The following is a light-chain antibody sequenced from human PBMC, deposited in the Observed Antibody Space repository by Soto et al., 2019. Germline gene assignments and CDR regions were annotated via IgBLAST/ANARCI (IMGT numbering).Light chain of an antibody. CDR2: AAS. CDR1: QSITTY. CDR3: QQTYSSPQT. Sequence: DIQMTQSPSSLSASVGDRVTITCRASQSITTYLNWYRQKPGKAPKLLIYAASSLQSGVPSRFSGSGSETEFTLSISSLQPEDFATYYCQQTYSSPQTFSQGTKLEIK. V-gene: IGKV1-39*01. J-gene: IGKJ2*01.